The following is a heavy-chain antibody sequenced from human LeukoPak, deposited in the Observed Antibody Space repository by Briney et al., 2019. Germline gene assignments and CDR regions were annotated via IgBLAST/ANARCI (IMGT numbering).Heavy chain of an antibody. D-gene: IGHD3-3*01. J-gene: IGHJ6*03. Sequence: SQTLSLTCTVSGGSISSGSYYWSWIRQPAGKGLEWIGRIYTSGSTNYNPSLKSRVTISVDTSKNQFSLKLSSVTAADTAVYYCARVAITIFGGYYYMDVWGKGTTVTVSS. CDR3: ARVAITIFGGYYYMDV. V-gene: IGHV4-61*02. CDR2: IYTSGST. CDR1: GGSISSGSYY.